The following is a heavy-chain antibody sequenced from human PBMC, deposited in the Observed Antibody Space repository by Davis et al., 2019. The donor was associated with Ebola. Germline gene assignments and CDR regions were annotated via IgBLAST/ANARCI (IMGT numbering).Heavy chain of an antibody. CDR3: ARTTKTNIEDSGLGYNSFDS. V-gene: IGHV4-4*02. J-gene: IGHJ5*01. CDR2: IYHIGST. D-gene: IGHD4-17*01. CDR1: GGSISSSNW. Sequence: MPSETLSLTCAVSGGSISSSNWWSWVRQPPGKGLEWIGEIYHIGSTNYNPSLRSRVAISVDSSKNQFSLEINSVTAADTATYYCARTTKTNIEDSGLGYNSFDSWGQGVLVSVSS.